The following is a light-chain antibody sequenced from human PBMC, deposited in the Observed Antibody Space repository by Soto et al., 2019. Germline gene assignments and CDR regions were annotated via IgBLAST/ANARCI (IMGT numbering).Light chain of an antibody. CDR3: QQRSNWPALT. CDR1: QSVSSY. V-gene: IGKV3-11*01. Sequence: EDVLTQSPGTLSLSPGERATLSCRASQSVSSYLAWYQQKPGQAPRLLIYDASNRATGIPARFSGSGSGTDFTLTISSLEPEDFAVYYCQQRSNWPALTFGGGTKVDI. CDR2: DAS. J-gene: IGKJ4*01.